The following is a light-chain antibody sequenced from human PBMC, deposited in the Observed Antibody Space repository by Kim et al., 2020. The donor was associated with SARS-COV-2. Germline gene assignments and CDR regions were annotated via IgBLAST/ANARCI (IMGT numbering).Light chain of an antibody. CDR1: SLRSYY. V-gene: IGLV3-19*01. Sequence: ALGQKVRITCKGDSLRSYYTTWFQKKPGQAPVVVVYGKNNRPSGIPARFSGSSSGNTASLTITGTQAGDEADYYCNSRDNNDNVLFGGGTQLTVL. J-gene: IGLJ2*01. CDR3: NSRDNNDNVL. CDR2: GKN.